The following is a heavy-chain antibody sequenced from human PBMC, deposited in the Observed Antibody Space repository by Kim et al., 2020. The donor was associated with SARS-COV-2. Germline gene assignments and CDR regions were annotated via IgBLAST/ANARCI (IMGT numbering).Heavy chain of an antibody. CDR2: IDSSDSDT. CDR3: AALGAYGDGY. V-gene: IGHV5-10-1*01. J-gene: IGHJ4*02. D-gene: IGHD2-21*02. CDR1: GYTFTRYW. Sequence: GESLKISCKGSGYTFTRYWINWVRHMPGKGLEWMGRIDSSDSDTAYSPSFQGHISISVDSSINTAYLQWSSLKASDTAMYFCAALGAYGDGYGGQGTLVTVSS.